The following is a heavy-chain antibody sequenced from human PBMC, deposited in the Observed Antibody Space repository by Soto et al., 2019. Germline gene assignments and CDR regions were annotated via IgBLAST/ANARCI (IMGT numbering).Heavy chain of an antibody. V-gene: IGHV3-33*01. CDR2: IWYDGSNK. D-gene: IGHD3-3*01. CDR3: ARVYDFWSGYYPLGY. CDR1: GFTFSSYG. Sequence: GESLKISCAASGFTFSSYGMHWVRQAPGKGLEWVAVIWYDGSNKYYADSVKGRFTISRDNSKNTLYLQMNSLRAEDTAVYYCARVYDFWSGYYPLGYWGQGTLVTVSS. J-gene: IGHJ4*02.